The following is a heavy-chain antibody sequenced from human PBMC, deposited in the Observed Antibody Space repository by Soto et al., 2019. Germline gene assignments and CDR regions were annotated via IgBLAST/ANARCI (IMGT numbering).Heavy chain of an antibody. D-gene: IGHD2-15*01. CDR1: GFTFATSA. CDR2: IVVDSGDT. J-gene: IGHJ4*02. CDR3: AADSVVRDNFDY. V-gene: IGHV1-58*01. Sequence: ASVKVSCKASGFTFATSAVQWVRQARGQRLEWIGWIVVDSGDTNYAQKFQERVTITRDMSTSTVYMELSSLRFEDTAVYYCAADSVVRDNFDYWGQGTLVTVSS.